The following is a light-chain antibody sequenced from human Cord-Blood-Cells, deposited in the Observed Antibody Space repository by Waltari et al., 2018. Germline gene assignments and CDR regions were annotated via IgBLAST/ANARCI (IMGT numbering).Light chain of an antibody. CDR2: LNSDGSH. V-gene: IGLV4-69*01. J-gene: IGLJ3*02. Sequence: QLVLTRSPSASASLGASVKLTCTLSSGHSSYAIAWPQQQPEKGPRYLMKLNSDGSHSKGDGIPDRFSGSSSGAERYLTISSLQSEDEADYYCQTWGTGIRVFGGGTKLTVL. CDR3: QTWGTGIRV. CDR1: SGHSSYA.